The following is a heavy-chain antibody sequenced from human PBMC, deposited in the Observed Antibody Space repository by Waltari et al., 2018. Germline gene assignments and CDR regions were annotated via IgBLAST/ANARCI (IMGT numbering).Heavy chain of an antibody. CDR2: INHGGST. CDR1: GGSFSGFY. D-gene: IGHD3-22*01. CDR3: ARGGLYSYDSSGYCDY. J-gene: IGHJ4*02. V-gene: IGHV4-34*01. Sequence: QVRLQQCGAGLLKPSDTLSLTCAVYGGSFSGFYWYWIRKPPGKGLEWIGEINHGGSTSYNPSLESRVTISVDTSKNQFSLKLSSVTAADTAVYYCARGGLYSYDSSGYCDYWGQGALVTVSS.